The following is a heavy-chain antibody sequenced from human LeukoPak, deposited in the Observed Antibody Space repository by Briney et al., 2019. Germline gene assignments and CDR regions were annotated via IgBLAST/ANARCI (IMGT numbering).Heavy chain of an antibody. CDR3: AGDGPNDAFDI. CDR1: GLTFSSYW. V-gene: IGHV3-74*01. CDR2: INSDGSST. Sequence: GGSLRLSCAASGLTFSSYWMHWVRQAPGKGLGWVSRINSDGSSTSYADSVKGRFTISRDNAKNTLYLQMNSLRAEDTAVYYCAGDGPNDAFDIWGQGTMVTVSS. D-gene: IGHD7-27*01. J-gene: IGHJ3*02.